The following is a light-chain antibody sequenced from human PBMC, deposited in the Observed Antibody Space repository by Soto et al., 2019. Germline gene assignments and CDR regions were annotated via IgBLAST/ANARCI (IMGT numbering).Light chain of an antibody. CDR1: SSDVGSGNV. V-gene: IGLV2-23*01. CDR3: CSHAGRNSYV. CDR2: EGF. Sequence: QYALTQPASVSGSPGQSITISCTGTSSDVGSGNVVSWYQHYPGKAPQLMIYEGFKRPSGVSSRFSGSKSGNTASLTISGLQAQDEAEYYCCSHAGRNSYVFGTGTKLTVL. J-gene: IGLJ1*01.